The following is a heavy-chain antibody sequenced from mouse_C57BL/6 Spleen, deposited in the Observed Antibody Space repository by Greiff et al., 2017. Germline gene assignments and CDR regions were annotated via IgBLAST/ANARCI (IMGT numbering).Heavy chain of an antibody. CDR2: ISSGGSYT. D-gene: IGHD1-1*01. CDR1: GFTFSSYG. J-gene: IGHJ4*01. Sequence: EVKLVESGGDLVKPGGSLKLSCAASGFTFSSYGMSWVRQTPDKRLEWVATISSGGSYTYYPDSLKGRFTISRDKAKNTLYLKMSSVKSEDTAMYYCAREGGLYYYCSSYDYYAMDYWGQGTSVTVSS. CDR3: AREGGLYYYCSSYDYYAMDY. V-gene: IGHV5-6*01.